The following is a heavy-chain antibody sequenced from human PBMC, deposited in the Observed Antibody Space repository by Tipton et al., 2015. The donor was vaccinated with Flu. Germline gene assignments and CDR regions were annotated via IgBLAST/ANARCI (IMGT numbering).Heavy chain of an antibody. Sequence: TLSLTCTASGGSISSGSYYWSWIRQPAGKGLEWIGRIYTSGSTNYNPSLKSRVTISVDTSKNQFSLKLSSVTAADTAVYYCARDLFGEKDWFDPWGQGTLVTVSS. V-gene: IGHV4-61*02. D-gene: IGHD3-10*01. CDR3: ARDLFGEKDWFDP. J-gene: IGHJ5*02. CDR2: IYTSGST. CDR1: GGSISSGSYY.